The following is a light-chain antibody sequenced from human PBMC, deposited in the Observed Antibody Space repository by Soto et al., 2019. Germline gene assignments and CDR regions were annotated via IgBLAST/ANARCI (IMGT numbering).Light chain of an antibody. V-gene: IGLV2-23*01. Sequence: QSALTQPASVSGSPGQSITISCTGTSSDAGNYNLVSWYQHHPGKAPKLMIYEGSKRPSGVPDRFSGSKSGNTASLTISWLQAEDEADYYCCSYAHTSRVFGGGTKLTVL. J-gene: IGLJ3*02. CDR3: CSYAHTSRV. CDR2: EGS. CDR1: SSDAGNYNL.